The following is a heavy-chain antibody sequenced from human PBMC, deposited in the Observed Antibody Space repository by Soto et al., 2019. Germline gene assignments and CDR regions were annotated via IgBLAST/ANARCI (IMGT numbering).Heavy chain of an antibody. CDR1: GYTLTSYD. CDR3: ARGHYYDSSGHYVLTAFDI. J-gene: IGHJ3*02. V-gene: IGHV1-8*01. Sequence: QVQLVQSGAEVKKPGASVKVSCTASGYTLTSYDIDWVRQAPGQGLEWMGWMNPNSGNKVYAQRFQGRVTMTRSASTNTAYMELSILGSEDTAIYYCARGHYYDSSGHYVLTAFDIWGQGTMVTFSS. CDR2: MNPNSGNK. D-gene: IGHD3-22*01.